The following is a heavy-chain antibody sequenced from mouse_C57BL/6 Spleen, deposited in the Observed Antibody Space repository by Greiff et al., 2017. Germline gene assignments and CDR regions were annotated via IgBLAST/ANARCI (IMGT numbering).Heavy chain of an antibody. J-gene: IGHJ4*01. Sequence: QVQLQQPGAELVRPGSSVKLSCKASGYTFTSYWMDWVKQRPGQGLEWIGNIYPSDSETHYNQKFKDKATLTVDKSSSTAYMQLSSLTSEDSAVYYCARRYYVNVYAMDYWGQGTSVTVSS. D-gene: IGHD2-1*01. CDR2: IYPSDSET. CDR3: ARRYYVNVYAMDY. CDR1: GYTFTSYW. V-gene: IGHV1-61*01.